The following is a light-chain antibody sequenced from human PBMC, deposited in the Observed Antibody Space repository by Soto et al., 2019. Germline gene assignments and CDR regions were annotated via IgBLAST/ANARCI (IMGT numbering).Light chain of an antibody. CDR2: EVS. J-gene: IGLJ3*02. Sequence: QSVLTQPPSVSGSPGQSITICCTGTSSYVGSYNRVSWYQQPPGTAPKLIIYEVSNRPSGVPDRFFGSKSGNTAYLTISGLQAEDEADYYCSSFTSSNTWVFGGGTKVTVL. V-gene: IGLV2-18*02. CDR3: SSFTSSNTWV. CDR1: SSYVGSYNR.